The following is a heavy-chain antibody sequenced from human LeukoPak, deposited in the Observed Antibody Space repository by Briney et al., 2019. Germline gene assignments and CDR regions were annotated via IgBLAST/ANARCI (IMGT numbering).Heavy chain of an antibody. CDR3: ARSGYSSSSSVFARTPTQRRYFDY. V-gene: IGHV4-39*01. CDR2: SYYSGST. Sequence: PSETLSLTCTVSGGSISSSRYYWGWIRQPPGKGLEWIGSSYYSGSTYYNPSLKSRVTISVDTSKNQFSLKLSSVTAADTAVYYCARSGYSSSSSVFARTPTQRRYFDYWGQGTLVTVSS. J-gene: IGHJ4*02. D-gene: IGHD6-6*01. CDR1: GGSISSSRYY.